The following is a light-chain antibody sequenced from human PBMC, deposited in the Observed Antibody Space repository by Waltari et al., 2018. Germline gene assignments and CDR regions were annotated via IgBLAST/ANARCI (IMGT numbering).Light chain of an antibody. V-gene: IGKV1-5*03. CDR1: QSISSW. CDR2: KAS. Sequence: DIQMTQSPSTLSASVGDRVTTTCRASQSISSWLAWYQQKPGKAPKLLIYKASSLESGVPSRFSGSGSGTEFTLTISSLQPDDFATYYCQQYNSYLPWTFGQGTKVEIK. CDR3: QQYNSYLPWT. J-gene: IGKJ1*01.